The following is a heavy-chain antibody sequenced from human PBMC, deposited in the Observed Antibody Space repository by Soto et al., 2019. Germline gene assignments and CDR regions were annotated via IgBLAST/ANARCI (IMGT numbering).Heavy chain of an antibody. Sequence: GTLSVTCTVPGGSRISSGDYWAWLRQSQGKDLEWSGSINYSGTTYYKSSLKSRVTISVDTSKNQFSLQLSSVTAADTAVYFCARDNPCENKKGAFDIWGPGTLVTVSS. CDR1: GGSRISSGDY. CDR2: INYSGTT. CDR3: ARDNPCENKKGAFDI. J-gene: IGHJ3*02. D-gene: IGHD2-21*01. V-gene: IGHV4-39*02.